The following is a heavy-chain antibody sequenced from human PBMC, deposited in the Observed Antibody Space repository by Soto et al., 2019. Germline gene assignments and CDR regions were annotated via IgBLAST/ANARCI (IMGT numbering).Heavy chain of an antibody. Sequence: EVQLLESGGDLVQPGGSLRLSCAASGLTFSNYALSWVRQAPGKGLEWVSSISGSGGSTHYIDSVKGRFTVSRDNSKNMLYLQMNSLRAEDTAVYYCAKVVGDSDYWGQGTLVTVSS. J-gene: IGHJ4*02. CDR2: ISGSGGST. V-gene: IGHV3-23*01. D-gene: IGHD6-6*01. CDR3: AKVVGDSDY. CDR1: GLTFSNYA.